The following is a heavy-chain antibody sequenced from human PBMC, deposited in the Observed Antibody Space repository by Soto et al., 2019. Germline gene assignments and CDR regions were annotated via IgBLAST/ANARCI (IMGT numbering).Heavy chain of an antibody. D-gene: IGHD4-17*01. V-gene: IGHV4-59*08. Sequence: SETLSLTYTVSGGSISSYYWSWIRQPPGKGLEWIGYIYYSGYTNYNASLKSRITISIDTSKNQFSLKLTSVTAADTAVYYCASLHGARFDPWGQGTLVTVSS. CDR2: IYYSGYT. CDR1: GGSISSYY. CDR3: ASLHGARFDP. J-gene: IGHJ5*02.